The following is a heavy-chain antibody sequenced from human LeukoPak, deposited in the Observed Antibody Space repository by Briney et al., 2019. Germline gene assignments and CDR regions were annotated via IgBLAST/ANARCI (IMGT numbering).Heavy chain of an antibody. Sequence: GGSLRLSCAASGFTVSSNYMSWVRQAPGKGLEWVSVIYSGGSTYYADSVKGRFTISRDNSKNTLYLQMNSLRAEDTAVYYCARDRRGYGDYYHFDYWGQGTLVTVSS. CDR1: GFTVSSNY. CDR2: IYSGGST. D-gene: IGHD4-17*01. CDR3: ARDRRGYGDYYHFDY. J-gene: IGHJ4*02. V-gene: IGHV3-66*01.